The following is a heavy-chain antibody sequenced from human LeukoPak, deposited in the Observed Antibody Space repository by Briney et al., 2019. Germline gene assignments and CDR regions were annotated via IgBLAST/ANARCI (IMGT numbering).Heavy chain of an antibody. J-gene: IGHJ4*02. CDR2: IIPIFGTA. D-gene: IGHD3-3*01. V-gene: IGHV1-69*13. Sequence: ASVKVSCKASGGTFSSYAISWVRQAPGQGLEWMGGIIPIFGTANYAQKFQGGVTITADESTSTAYMELSSLRSEDTAVYYCARSPWPDYYFDYWGQGTLVTVSS. CDR3: ARSPWPDYYFDY. CDR1: GGTFSSYA.